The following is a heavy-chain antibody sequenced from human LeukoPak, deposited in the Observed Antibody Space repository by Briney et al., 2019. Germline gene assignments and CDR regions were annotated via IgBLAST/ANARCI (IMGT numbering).Heavy chain of an antibody. CDR1: GFTFSSCS. V-gene: IGHV3-21*01. CDR2: ISSSSSYI. Sequence: GGSLRLSCAASGFTFSSCSMNWVRQAPGKGLEWVSSISSSSSYIYYADSVKGRFTISRDNAKNSLYLQMNSLRAEDTAVYYCARASSGWYRDAFDIWGQGTMVTVSS. CDR3: ARASSGWYRDAFDI. J-gene: IGHJ3*02. D-gene: IGHD6-19*01.